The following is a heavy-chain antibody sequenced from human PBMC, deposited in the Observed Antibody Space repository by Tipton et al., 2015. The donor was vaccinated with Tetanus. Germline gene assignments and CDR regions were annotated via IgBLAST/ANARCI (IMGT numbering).Heavy chain of an antibody. J-gene: IGHJ4*02. CDR1: RFTFSSYS. D-gene: IGHD6-13*01. CDR3: ARDLDGCWSFDY. Sequence: GSLRLSCAASRFTFSSYSMNWVRQAPGKGLEWVSAISGSGGSTYYADSVKGRFTISRDNSKNTLYLQMDSLRDEDMAVYYCARDLDGCWSFDYWCQGALVPVSS. V-gene: IGHV3-23*01. CDR2: ISGSGGST.